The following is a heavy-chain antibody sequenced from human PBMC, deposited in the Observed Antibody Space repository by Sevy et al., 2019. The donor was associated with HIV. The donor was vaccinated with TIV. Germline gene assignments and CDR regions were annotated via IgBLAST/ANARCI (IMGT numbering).Heavy chain of an antibody. Sequence: GESLKISCAASGFSISGYGMHWVRQAPGKGLEWVAVIWYDGTNKEYADSVKGPFTISRDNSKNTLYRQMNSLRAEDTAAYYCAREDIRVAGIGYYFHSWGQGTLVTVSS. CDR1: GFSISGYG. CDR2: IWYDGTNK. CDR3: AREDIRVAGIGYYFHS. V-gene: IGHV3-33*01. D-gene: IGHD6-19*01. J-gene: IGHJ4*02.